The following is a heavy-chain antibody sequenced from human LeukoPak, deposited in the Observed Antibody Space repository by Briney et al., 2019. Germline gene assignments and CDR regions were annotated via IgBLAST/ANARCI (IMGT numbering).Heavy chain of an antibody. Sequence: KSGGSLRLSCAASGFTFSDYYMSWIRQAPGKGLEWVSYISSGSSYTNYADSVKGRFTISRDNAKNSLYLQMNSLRAEDTAVYYCAREIHSSGWYVDYWGQGTLVTVSS. V-gene: IGHV3-11*06. CDR3: AREIHSSGWYVDY. D-gene: IGHD6-19*01. CDR1: GFTFSDYY. J-gene: IGHJ4*02. CDR2: ISSGSSYT.